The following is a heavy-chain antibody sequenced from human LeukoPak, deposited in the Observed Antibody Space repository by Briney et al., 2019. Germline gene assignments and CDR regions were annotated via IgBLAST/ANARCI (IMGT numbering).Heavy chain of an antibody. D-gene: IGHD4-17*01. J-gene: IGHJ3*02. Sequence: SETLSLTCTVSGGSISSYYWSWIRQPPGKGLEWIGYIYYSGSTNYNPSLKSRVTISVDTSKNQFSLKLSSVTAADTAVYYCARYGDYDPDAFDIWGQGTMVTVSS. CDR2: IYYSGST. V-gene: IGHV4-59*01. CDR1: GGSISSYY. CDR3: ARYGDYDPDAFDI.